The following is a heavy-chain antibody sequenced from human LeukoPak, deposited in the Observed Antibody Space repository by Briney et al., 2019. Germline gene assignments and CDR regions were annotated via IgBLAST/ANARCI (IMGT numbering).Heavy chain of an antibody. J-gene: IGHJ4*02. D-gene: IGHD2-2*01. Sequence: PSETLSLTCTVSGGSISSYYWSWIRQPPGKGLEWIGYIYYSGSTNYNPSLKSRVTISVDTSKNQFSLKLSSVTAADTAVYYCARNLPMPHRPSYYFDYWGQGTLVTVSS. CDR2: IYYSGST. CDR3: ARNLPMPHRPSYYFDY. V-gene: IGHV4-59*01. CDR1: GGSISSYY.